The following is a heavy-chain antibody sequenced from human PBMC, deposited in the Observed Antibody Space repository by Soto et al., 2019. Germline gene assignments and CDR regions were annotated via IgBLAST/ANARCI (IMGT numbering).Heavy chain of an antibody. V-gene: IGHV1-69*13. CDR2: IIPIFGTA. D-gene: IGHD6-19*01. CDR1: GGTFSSYA. Sequence: GAAVKVSCKASGGTFSSYAISWVRQAPGQGLEWMGGIIPIFGTANYAQKFQGRVTITADESASTAYMELSSLRSEDTAVYYCAGDPQVAVAGTGFDYWGQGTLVTVSS. J-gene: IGHJ4*02. CDR3: AGDPQVAVAGTGFDY.